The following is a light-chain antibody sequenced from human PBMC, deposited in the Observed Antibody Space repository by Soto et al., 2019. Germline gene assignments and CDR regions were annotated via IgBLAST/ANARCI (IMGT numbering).Light chain of an antibody. CDR3: AAWDDSLSGVV. J-gene: IGLJ2*01. CDR2: RDN. V-gene: IGLV1-47*01. CDR1: SSNIGSNY. Sequence: QSVLTQPPSVSGTPGQRVTISCSGSSSNIGSNYVYWYQQFPGTAPKLLIQRDNQRPSGVPDRFSGSKSGTSASLAISGLRSEDEEDYYCAAWDDSLSGVVFGGGTKLTVL.